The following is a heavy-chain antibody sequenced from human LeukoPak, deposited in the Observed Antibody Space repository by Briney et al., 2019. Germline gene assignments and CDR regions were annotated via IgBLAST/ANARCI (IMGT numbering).Heavy chain of an antibody. D-gene: IGHD3-3*01. CDR2: ISSSSSTL. Sequence: SGGSLRLSCAASGFTFSSYSMNWVRQAPGKGLEWVSYISSSSSTLYYADSVKGRFTISRDNAKNSLYLQMNSLRAEDTAVYYCARSHYDFWSGYYEPYYYYYYMDVWGKGTTVTVSS. V-gene: IGHV3-48*01. CDR1: GFTFSSYS. J-gene: IGHJ6*03. CDR3: ARSHYDFWSGYYEPYYYYYYMDV.